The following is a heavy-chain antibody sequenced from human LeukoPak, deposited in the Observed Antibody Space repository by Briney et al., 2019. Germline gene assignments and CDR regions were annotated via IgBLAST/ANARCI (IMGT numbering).Heavy chain of an antibody. J-gene: IGHJ3*02. Sequence: ASVKVSCKASGYTFTSYGISWVRQAPGQGLEWMGWISAYNGNTNYAQKLQGRVTITTDTSTSTAYMELRSLRADDTAVYYCARAGRVARAFDIWGQGTMVTVSS. CDR1: GYTFTSYG. CDR2: ISAYNGNT. D-gene: IGHD2-15*01. CDR3: ARAGRVARAFDI. V-gene: IGHV1-18*01.